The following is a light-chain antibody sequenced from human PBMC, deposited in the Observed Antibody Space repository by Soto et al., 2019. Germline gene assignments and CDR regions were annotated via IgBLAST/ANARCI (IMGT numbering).Light chain of an antibody. CDR1: QSISSD. Sequence: EIVMRQSPATLSVSPGERATLSCRASQSISSDLVWYQQKPGQAPRLLIYDTSTRATGIPARFSGSGSGTEFTLTISSLQSEDFAVYYCQQYNNWPPWTFGQGTKVDIK. CDR2: DTS. CDR3: QQYNNWPPWT. J-gene: IGKJ1*01. V-gene: IGKV3-15*01.